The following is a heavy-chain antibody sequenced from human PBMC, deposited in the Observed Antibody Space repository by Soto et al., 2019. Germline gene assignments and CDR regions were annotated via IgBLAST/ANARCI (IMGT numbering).Heavy chain of an antibody. V-gene: IGHV3-53*01. CDR2: IYSSGST. Sequence: GGSLRLSCAASGFTVNSKYMSWVRQAPGKGLEWVSVIYSSGSTYYADSVKDRFTIPRDNSKNTLYLQMNSLRAEDTAVYYCAKVALGGYYDSSGYRGAFDIWGQGTMVTVSS. CDR3: AKVALGGYYDSSGYRGAFDI. CDR1: GFTVNSKY. J-gene: IGHJ3*02. D-gene: IGHD3-22*01.